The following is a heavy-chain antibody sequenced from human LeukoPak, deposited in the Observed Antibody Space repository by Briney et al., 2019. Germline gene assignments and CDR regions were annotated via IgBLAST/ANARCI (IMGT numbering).Heavy chain of an antibody. D-gene: IGHD3-16*02. CDR3: AIFRYTEAY. J-gene: IGHJ4*02. V-gene: IGHV3-49*03. CDR2: IRSKAYGGTT. CDR1: GFTFGDYA. Sequence: PGGSLRLSCTASGFTFGDYAMSWFRQAPGKGLEWVGFIRSKAYGGTTEYAASVKGRFTISRDDSKSIAYLQMNSLRAEDTAVYYCAIFRYTEAYWGQGTLVTVSS.